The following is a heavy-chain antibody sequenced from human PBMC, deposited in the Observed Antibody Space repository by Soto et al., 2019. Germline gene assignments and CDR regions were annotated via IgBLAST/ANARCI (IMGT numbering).Heavy chain of an antibody. J-gene: IGHJ5*02. CDR2: SNHSGSK. CDR1: GGSFSGYY. Sequence: SETLSLTCAVYGGSFSGYYWSWIRQPPGKGLEWIGESNHSGSKNYNQSLKSRVTMSVRMSKNQFSLKLSSVTAADTAVYYYASGRYSTFGEAHVGFDPWGQGTLVTVSS. V-gene: IGHV4-34*01. D-gene: IGHD3-10*01. CDR3: ASGRYSTFGEAHVGFDP.